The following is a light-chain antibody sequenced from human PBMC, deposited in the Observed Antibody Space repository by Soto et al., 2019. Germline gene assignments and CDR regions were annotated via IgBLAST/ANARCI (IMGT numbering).Light chain of an antibody. J-gene: IGKJ1*01. CDR3: QQYGSSRTWT. Sequence: EIVLTQSPGTLSLSPGERATLSCRASQSVSSSYLAWYQQKPGQAPRLLIYGASSRATGIPERFSGSGSGTDFTLTISRLEPEDFAVDDCQQYGSSRTWTFGQGNKVEIK. CDR1: QSVSSSY. CDR2: GAS. V-gene: IGKV3-20*01.